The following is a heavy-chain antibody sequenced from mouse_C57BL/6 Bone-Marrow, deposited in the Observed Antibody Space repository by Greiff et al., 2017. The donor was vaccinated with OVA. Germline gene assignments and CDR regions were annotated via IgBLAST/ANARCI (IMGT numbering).Heavy chain of an antibody. D-gene: IGHD4-1*02. CDR3: ARGQLGY. J-gene: IGHJ4*01. CDR1: GYSITSGYY. CDR2: ISYDGSN. Sequence: EVKLLESGPGLVKPSQSLSLTCSVTGYSITSGYYWNWIRQFPGNKLEWMGYISYDGSNNYNPSLKNRISITRDTSKNQFFLKLNSVTTEDTATYYCARGQLGYWGQGTSVTVSS. V-gene: IGHV3-6*01.